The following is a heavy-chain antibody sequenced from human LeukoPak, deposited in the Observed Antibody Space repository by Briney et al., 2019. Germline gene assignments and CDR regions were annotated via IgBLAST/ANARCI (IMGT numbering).Heavy chain of an antibody. D-gene: IGHD2-15*01. J-gene: IGHJ4*02. CDR1: GYSISSGYY. V-gene: IGHV4-38-2*02. Sequence: SETLSLTCTVSGYSISSGYYWGWIRQPPGKGLEWIGSIYHSGSTYYNPSLKSRVTISVDTSKNQFSLKLSSVTAADTAVYYCAGCCSGGSCYSGLGYWGQGTLVTVSS. CDR3: AGCCSGGSCYSGLGY. CDR2: IYHSGST.